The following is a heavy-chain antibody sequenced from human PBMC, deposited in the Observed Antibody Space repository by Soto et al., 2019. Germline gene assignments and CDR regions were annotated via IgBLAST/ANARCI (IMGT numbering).Heavy chain of an antibody. V-gene: IGHV3-30*18. D-gene: IGHD4-17*01. CDR3: AKDHLPSTVTTPGY. J-gene: IGHJ4*02. CDR1: GFTFSTYG. CDR2: ISYDGNNK. Sequence: QVQLVESGGGVVQPGRSLRLSCAASGFTFSTYGMHWVRQAPGKGLEWVAVISYDGNNKYYADSVKGRFTIARDNSKTTLFLQMDSLRAEDTAVYYCAKDHLPSTVTTPGYWGQGTLVKVSS.